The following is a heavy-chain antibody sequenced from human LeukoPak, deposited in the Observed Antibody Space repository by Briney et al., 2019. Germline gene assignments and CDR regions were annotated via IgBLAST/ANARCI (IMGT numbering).Heavy chain of an antibody. Sequence: GGSLRLSCAASGFTFSSYSMNWVRQAPGKGLEWVSDISSSSSTIYYADSVKGRFTISRDNAKNSLYLQMNSLRAEDTAVYYCARDNQYCSGGSCYPGFFDYWGQGTLVTVSS. CDR3: ARDNQYCSGGSCYPGFFDY. J-gene: IGHJ4*02. V-gene: IGHV3-48*01. D-gene: IGHD2-15*01. CDR2: ISSSSSTI. CDR1: GFTFSSYS.